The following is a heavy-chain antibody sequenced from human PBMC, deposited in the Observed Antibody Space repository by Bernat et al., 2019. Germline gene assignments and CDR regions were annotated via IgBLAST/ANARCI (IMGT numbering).Heavy chain of an antibody. Sequence: EVQLVESGGGLVKPGGSLRLSCAASGFTFSDAWMTWVRQAPGKGLEWVGRIISKGGGGTADYAAPVKGRFPISRDDSKNTLYLQMNSLKTEDTAVYYCTWELSYYYGMDVWGQVTTVTVSS. CDR2: IISKGGGGTA. CDR1: GFTFSDAW. V-gene: IGHV3-15*07. CDR3: TWELSYYYGMDV. J-gene: IGHJ6*02. D-gene: IGHD1-26*01.